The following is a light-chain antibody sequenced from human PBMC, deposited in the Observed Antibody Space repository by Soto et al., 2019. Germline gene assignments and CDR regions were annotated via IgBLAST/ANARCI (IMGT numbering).Light chain of an antibody. CDR1: QAIRND. J-gene: IGKJ1*01. V-gene: IGKV1-17*01. Sequence: DIQMTQSPSSLSASPGDRVTITCRASQAIRNDVGWYQQKPGQDPKRLIYVASRLESGVPSRFSGSGFGTEFILTISSLQPEDFATYYCLQHNNYPLTFGQGTKVEIK. CDR3: LQHNNYPLT. CDR2: VAS.